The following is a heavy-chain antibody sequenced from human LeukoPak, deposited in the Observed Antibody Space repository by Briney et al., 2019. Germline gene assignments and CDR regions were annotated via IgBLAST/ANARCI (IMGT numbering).Heavy chain of an antibody. CDR2: ISDSGGTT. V-gene: IGHV3-23*01. D-gene: IGHD3-22*01. CDR1: GFTFSGYA. CDR3: AKQGLVLHSSGHYYYYYYMDV. J-gene: IGHJ6*03. Sequence: PGGSLRLSCAASGFTFSGYAMSWVRQAPGKGLEWVSSISDSGGTTFYAASVKGRFTISRDNSKNTLYLQMNSLRAEDTAVYYCAKQGLVLHSSGHYYYYYYMDVWGKGTTVTVSS.